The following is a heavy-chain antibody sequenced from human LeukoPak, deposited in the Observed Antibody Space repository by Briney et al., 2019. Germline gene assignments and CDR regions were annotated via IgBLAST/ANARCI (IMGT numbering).Heavy chain of an antibody. Sequence: GGSPRLSCAASGFTFSSYDMHWVRQATGKGLEWVSAIGTAGDTYYPGSVKGRFTISRENAKNSLYLQMNILRAGDTAMYYCARGYYDSSGYSYFDYWGQGTLVTVSS. J-gene: IGHJ4*02. D-gene: IGHD3-22*01. CDR3: ARGYYDSSGYSYFDY. CDR2: IGTAGDT. V-gene: IGHV3-13*01. CDR1: GFTFSSYD.